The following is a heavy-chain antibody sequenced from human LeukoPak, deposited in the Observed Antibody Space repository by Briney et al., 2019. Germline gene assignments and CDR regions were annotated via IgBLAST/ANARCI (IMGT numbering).Heavy chain of an antibody. CDR1: GGSISSYY. Sequence: SETLSLTCTVSGGSISSYYWSWIRQPPGKGLEWIGYIFYSGSTNYNPSLKSRVTISVDTSKNQFSLKLTSVTAADTAVYYCARGGANRAFDYWGQGTLVTVSS. J-gene: IGHJ4*02. V-gene: IGHV4-59*01. CDR2: IFYSGST. D-gene: IGHD4/OR15-4a*01. CDR3: ARGGANRAFDY.